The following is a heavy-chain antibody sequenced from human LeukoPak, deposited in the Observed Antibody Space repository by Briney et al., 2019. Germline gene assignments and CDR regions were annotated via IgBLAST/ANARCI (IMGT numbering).Heavy chain of an antibody. CDR2: IKSKTDGGTT. CDR1: GFTFSKAW. D-gene: IGHD3-10*01. CDR3: TTITMIREHEDY. V-gene: IGHV3-15*01. J-gene: IGHJ4*02. Sequence: PGGSLRLSCAASGFTFSKAWMSWVRQAPGKGLEWVGRIKSKTDGGTTDYAAPVKGRFTISRDDSRNTLSLLMNSLKTEDTAVYYCTTITMIREHEDYWGQGTLVTVSS.